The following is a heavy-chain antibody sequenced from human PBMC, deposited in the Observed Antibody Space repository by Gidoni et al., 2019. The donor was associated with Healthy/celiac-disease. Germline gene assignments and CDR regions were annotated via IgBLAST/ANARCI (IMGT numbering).Heavy chain of an antibody. CDR3: ARRYGMDV. Sequence: QVQLVESGGGVVQPGRSLRLSCAASGFTFSSYAMHWVRQAPGKGLEWVAVISYDGSNKYYADSVKGRFTISRDNSKNTLYLQMNSLRAEDTAVYYCARRYGMDVWGQGTTVTVSS. V-gene: IGHV3-30-3*01. CDR2: ISYDGSNK. CDR1: GFTFSSYA. J-gene: IGHJ6*02.